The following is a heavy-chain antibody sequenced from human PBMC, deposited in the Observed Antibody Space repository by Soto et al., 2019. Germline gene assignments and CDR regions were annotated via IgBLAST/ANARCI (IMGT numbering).Heavy chain of an antibody. J-gene: IGHJ6*02. D-gene: IGHD3-22*01. CDR3: ARDTSYDSSGYYGARYSGMDV. V-gene: IGHV1-2*04. CDR2: INPNSGGT. CDR1: GYTFTGYY. Sequence: ASVKVSCKASGYTFTGYYMHWVRQAPGQGLEWMGWINPNSGGTNYEQKFQGWVTMTRDTSISTAYMELSRLRSDDTAVYYCARDTSYDSSGYYGARYSGMDVWG.